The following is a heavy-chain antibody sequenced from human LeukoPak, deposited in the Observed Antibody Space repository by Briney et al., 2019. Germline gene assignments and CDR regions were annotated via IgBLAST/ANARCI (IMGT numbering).Heavy chain of an antibody. CDR2: INHSGST. CDR1: GGSFSGYY. Sequence: SETLSLTCAVYGGSFSGYYWSWIRQPPGKGLGWIGEINHSGSTNYNPSLKSRVTISVDTSKNQFSLKLSSVTAADTAVYYCARGGPTVTSHFDYWGQGTLVTVSS. J-gene: IGHJ4*02. V-gene: IGHV4-34*01. D-gene: IGHD4-4*01. CDR3: ARGGPTVTSHFDY.